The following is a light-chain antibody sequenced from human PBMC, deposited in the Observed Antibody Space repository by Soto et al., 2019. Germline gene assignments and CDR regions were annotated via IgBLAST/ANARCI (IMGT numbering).Light chain of an antibody. CDR3: SSYTSSSTRV. J-gene: IGLJ3*02. V-gene: IGLV2-14*01. Sequence: QSALTQPASVSGSPGQSTTISCTGTSSDVGGYNYVSWYQQHPGKAPKLMIYEVSNRPSGVSNRFSDSKSGNTASLTISGLQAEDEADYYCSSYTSSSTRVFGGGTKVTVL. CDR1: SSDVGGYNY. CDR2: EVS.